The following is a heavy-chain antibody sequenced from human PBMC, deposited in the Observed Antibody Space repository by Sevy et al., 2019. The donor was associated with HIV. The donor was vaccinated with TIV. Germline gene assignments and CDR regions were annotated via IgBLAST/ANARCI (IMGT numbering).Heavy chain of an antibody. V-gene: IGHV4-61*01. D-gene: IGHD1-26*01. J-gene: IGHJ4*02. CDR3: ARDSGTYPYYFDY. CDR1: GGSVSSGSYF. Sequence: SEILSLTWTVSGGSVSSGSYFWSWIRQPPGKGLEWIGYIHYSGSTNYNPSLKSRVTISVDTSKNQFSLNLSSVSAADTAVYYCARDSGTYPYYFDYWGQGTLVTVSS. CDR2: IHYSGST.